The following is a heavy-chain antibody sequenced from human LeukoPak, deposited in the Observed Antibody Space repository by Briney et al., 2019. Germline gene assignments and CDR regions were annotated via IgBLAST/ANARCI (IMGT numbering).Heavy chain of an antibody. Sequence: GGSLRLSCAAYGFTFSSYGMRWVRQAPGKGLEWVSSINGGGGDTYYADSVKGRFTISRDNSKNTLYLQMNSLRAEDTAVYYCAKLSFMELLSDDFDYWGQGTLVTVSS. D-gene: IGHD1-26*01. CDR1: GFTFSSYG. V-gene: IGHV3-23*01. CDR3: AKLSFMELLSDDFDY. J-gene: IGHJ4*02. CDR2: INGGGGDT.